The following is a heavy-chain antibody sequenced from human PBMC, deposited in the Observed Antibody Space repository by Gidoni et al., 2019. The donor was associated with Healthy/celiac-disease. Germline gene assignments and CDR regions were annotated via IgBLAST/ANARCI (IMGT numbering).Heavy chain of an antibody. Sequence: QVQLVQSGPAVKKPGASVKFSFKASGYTFTSYARHWVRLAPGQRLEWMGWINAGNGNTKYSKKCQGRVTITRDTSASTDYRELSSVRSEDTAVDYCGRGDSSGSYYAVGWFDPWGQGTLVTVSS. CDR1: GYTFTSYA. J-gene: IGHJ5*02. V-gene: IGHV1-3*01. CDR2: INAGNGNT. D-gene: IGHD3-10*01. CDR3: GRGDSSGSYYAVGWFDP.